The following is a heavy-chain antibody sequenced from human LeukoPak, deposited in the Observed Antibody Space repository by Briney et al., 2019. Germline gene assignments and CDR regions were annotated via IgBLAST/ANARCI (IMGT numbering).Heavy chain of an antibody. CDR2: IFTGSLDGTT. CDR1: GFGVTTDF. Sequence: GGSLRLSCAASGFGVTTDFMTWVRQAPGKGLEWLSIIFTGSLDGTTAHADSVKGRFNISRDNSANPLYLQMDSLRTEDTAIYYCAARGAWGPGTLVTVSS. CDR3: AARGA. J-gene: IGHJ5*02. V-gene: IGHV3-53*01.